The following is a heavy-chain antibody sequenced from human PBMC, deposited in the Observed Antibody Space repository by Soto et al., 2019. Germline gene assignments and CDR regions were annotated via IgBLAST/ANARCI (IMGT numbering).Heavy chain of an antibody. J-gene: IGHJ4*02. CDR1: GYTFTTYN. D-gene: IGHD3-10*01. V-gene: IGHV1-46*01. Sequence: QVQLVQSGAEVRKPGASVKVSCKASGYTFTTYNMHWVRQAPGQGLEWMGVINPSVGSTSYAQKFQGRVTMTRDTSTSTVYMELSSLRSEDTAGYYCARAGAGYFDYWGQGTLVTVSS. CDR3: ARAGAGYFDY. CDR2: INPSVGST.